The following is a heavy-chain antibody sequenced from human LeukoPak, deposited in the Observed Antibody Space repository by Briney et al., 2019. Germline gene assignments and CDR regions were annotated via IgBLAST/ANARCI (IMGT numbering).Heavy chain of an antibody. CDR1: GGSFSGYY. D-gene: IGHD4-17*01. CDR3: ARHPGGDYSYHFDY. Sequence: SETLSLTCAVYGGSFSGYYWSWIRQPPGKGLEWIGEINHSGSTNYNPSLKSRVTISVDTSKNQFSLKLSSVTAADTAVYYCARHPGGDYSYHFDYWGQGTLVTVSS. J-gene: IGHJ4*02. V-gene: IGHV4-34*01. CDR2: INHSGST.